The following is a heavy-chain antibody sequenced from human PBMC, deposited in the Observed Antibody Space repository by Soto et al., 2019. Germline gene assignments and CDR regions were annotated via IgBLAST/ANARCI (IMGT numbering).Heavy chain of an antibody. CDR3: ARWLQLIYYFDY. CDR2: IYHSGST. V-gene: IGHV4-39*07. D-gene: IGHD5-12*01. J-gene: IGHJ4*02. Sequence: SETLSLTCTVSGDSMTSSSYYWGWIRQPPGKGLEWIGSIYHSGSTYYNPSLKSRVTISVDTSKNQFSLKLSSVTAADTAVYYCARWLQLIYYFDYWGQGTLVTVSS. CDR1: GDSMTSSSYY.